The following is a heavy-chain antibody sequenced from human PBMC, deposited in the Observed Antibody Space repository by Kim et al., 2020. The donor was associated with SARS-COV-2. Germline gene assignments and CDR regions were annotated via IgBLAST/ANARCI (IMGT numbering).Heavy chain of an antibody. J-gene: IGHJ5*02. D-gene: IGHD6-13*01. CDR1: GGTFSSYA. CDR2: IIPILGIA. CDR3: ARDRGGAGMSSSSGWFDP. Sequence: SVKVSCKASGGTFSSYAISWVRQAPGQGLEWMRRIIPILGIANYAQKFQGRVTITADKSTSTAYMELSSLRSEDTAVYYCARDRGGAGMSSSSGWFDPW. V-gene: IGHV1-69*04.